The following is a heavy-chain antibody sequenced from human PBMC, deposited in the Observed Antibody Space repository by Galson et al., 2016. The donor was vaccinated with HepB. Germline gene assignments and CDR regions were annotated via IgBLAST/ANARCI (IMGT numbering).Heavy chain of an antibody. V-gene: IGHV4-31*03. D-gene: IGHD1-26*01. CDR2: IYNTVTT. J-gene: IGHJ4*02. CDR3: AKSSRVGATVLDY. CDR1: GGSISSGDYY. Sequence: TLSLTCTVSGGSISSGDYYWTWIRQHPGKGLEWIGYIYNTVTTYYNPSLKSRVTISVDTSKNQLSLKLSSVTAADTAAYYCAKSSRVGATVLDYWGQGTLVTVSS.